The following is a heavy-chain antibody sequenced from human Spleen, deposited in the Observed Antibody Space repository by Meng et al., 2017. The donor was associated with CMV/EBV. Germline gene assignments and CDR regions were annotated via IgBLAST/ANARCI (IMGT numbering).Heavy chain of an antibody. D-gene: IGHD6-6*01. Sequence: VSGGSNSSGDYYGSWFRQPPGKGLEGIGCIYHSGSTYYDPSLTSRVTISVATSKNQFSLKLSSVTAAATAVYYCARGGVGPSRHFDYWGQGTLVTVSS. CDR2: IYHSGST. CDR1: GGSNSSGDYY. J-gene: IGHJ4*02. V-gene: IGHV4-30-4*08. CDR3: ARGGVGPSRHFDY.